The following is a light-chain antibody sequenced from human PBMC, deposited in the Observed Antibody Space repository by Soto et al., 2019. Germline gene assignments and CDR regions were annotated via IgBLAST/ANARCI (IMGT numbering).Light chain of an antibody. CDR1: QSISPW. V-gene: IGKV1-5*03. CDR3: QQYNTSPWT. J-gene: IGKJ1*01. Sequence: DIQMTQFPSTLSAFVGDRVTITCRASQSISPWLAWYRQKPGKAPKLLIYKTSSLNSGLPLRFSGSGSGTEFNLALGSLQPDDFATYYFQQYNTSPWTFGQGTKVEIK. CDR2: KTS.